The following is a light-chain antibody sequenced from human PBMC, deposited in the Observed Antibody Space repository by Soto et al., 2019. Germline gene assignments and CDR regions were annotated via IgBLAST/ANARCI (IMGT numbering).Light chain of an antibody. V-gene: IGKV1-5*03. CDR1: QTISNW. J-gene: IGKJ1*01. Sequence: DIRMTQSPSTLSASVGDRVTITCRASQTISNWLAWYQQKPGKAPKLLIHQASSLKSGVPSRFSGSGSGTEFILTISSLQPDDFATYYCQQYNSYWTFGQGTKVEIK. CDR3: QQYNSYWT. CDR2: QAS.